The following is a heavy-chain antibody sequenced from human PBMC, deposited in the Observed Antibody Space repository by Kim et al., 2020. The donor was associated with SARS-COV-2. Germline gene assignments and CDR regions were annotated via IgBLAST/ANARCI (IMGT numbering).Heavy chain of an antibody. CDR2: ISYDGSNK. CDR1: GFTFSSYA. V-gene: IGHV3-30-3*01. D-gene: IGHD2-2*01. Sequence: GGSLRLSCAASGFTFSSYAMHWVRQAPGKGLEWVAVISYDGSNKYYADSVKGRFTISRDNSKNTLYLQMNSLRAEDTAVYYCAREPHQAGFDYWGQGTLVTVSS. J-gene: IGHJ4*02. CDR3: AREPHQAGFDY.